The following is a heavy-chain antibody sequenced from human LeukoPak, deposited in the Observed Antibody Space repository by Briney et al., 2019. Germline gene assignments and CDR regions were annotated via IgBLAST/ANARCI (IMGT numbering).Heavy chain of an antibody. Sequence: ASVKVSCKASGYTFTGYYMHWVRQAPGQELEWMGWINPNSGGTNYAQKFQGRVTMTRDTSISTAYMELSRLRSDDTAVYYCARITMVRGPYYYGMDVWGQGTTVTVSS. CDR1: GYTFTGYY. CDR2: INPNSGGT. D-gene: IGHD3-10*01. V-gene: IGHV1-2*02. CDR3: ARITMVRGPYYYGMDV. J-gene: IGHJ6*02.